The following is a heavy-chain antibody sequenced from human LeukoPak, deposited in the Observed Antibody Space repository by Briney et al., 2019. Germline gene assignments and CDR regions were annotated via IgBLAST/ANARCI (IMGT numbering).Heavy chain of an antibody. Sequence: ASVRVSCKTSGYTFSRHYIHWVRQAPGQGLEWLGIINTSGATTRYGQNFKGRVTATRDTSTSTVYMEMSSLNSEDTAVYYCARGLESSGWYGMDVWGQGTTIIVSS. J-gene: IGHJ6*02. V-gene: IGHV1-46*01. CDR1: GYTFSRHY. D-gene: IGHD6-19*01. CDR2: INTSGATT. CDR3: ARGLESSGWYGMDV.